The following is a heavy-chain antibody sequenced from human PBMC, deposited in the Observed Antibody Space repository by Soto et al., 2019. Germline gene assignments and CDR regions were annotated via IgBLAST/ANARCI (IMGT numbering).Heavy chain of an antibody. CDR1: GFTFSSYA. J-gene: IGHJ6*02. Sequence: GGSLRLSCAASGFTFSSYAMSWVRQAPGKGLEWVSALSGSGGSTYYADSVKGRFTISIDNSKNTLYLQMNSLRAEDTAVYYCAKSPGGGSGYYYGMDVWGQGTTVAVSS. CDR2: LSGSGGST. D-gene: IGHD3-10*01. V-gene: IGHV3-23*01. CDR3: AKSPGGGSGYYYGMDV.